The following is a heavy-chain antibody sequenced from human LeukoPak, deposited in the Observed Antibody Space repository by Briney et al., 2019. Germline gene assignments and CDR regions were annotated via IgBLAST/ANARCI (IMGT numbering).Heavy chain of an antibody. Sequence: GGSLRLSCAASGFTFSSYSMNWVRRAPGKGLEWVSYISSSSSTIYYADSVKGRFPISRDNAKNSLYLQMNSLRAEDTAVYYCARVRYSPDYWGQGTLVTVSS. J-gene: IGHJ4*02. CDR2: ISSSSSTI. V-gene: IGHV3-48*01. D-gene: IGHD6-13*01. CDR1: GFTFSSYS. CDR3: ARVRYSPDY.